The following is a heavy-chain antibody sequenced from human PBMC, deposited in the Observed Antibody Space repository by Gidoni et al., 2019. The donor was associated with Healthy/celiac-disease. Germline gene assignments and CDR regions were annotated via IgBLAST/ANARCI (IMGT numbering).Heavy chain of an antibody. Sequence: QVQLVQSGAAVKKPGSSVKVSCKASGGTFSSYAISWVRQAPGQGLEWMGGIIPIFGTANYAQKFQGRVTITADESTSTAYMELSSLRSEDTAVYYCARLYYYDSSGYREDFDYWGQGTLVTVSS. CDR3: ARLYYYDSSGYREDFDY. J-gene: IGHJ4*02. V-gene: IGHV1-69*01. CDR1: GGTFSSYA. CDR2: IIPIFGTA. D-gene: IGHD3-22*01.